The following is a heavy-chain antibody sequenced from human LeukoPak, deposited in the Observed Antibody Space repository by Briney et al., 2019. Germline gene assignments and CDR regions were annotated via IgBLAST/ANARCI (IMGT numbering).Heavy chain of an antibody. V-gene: IGHV1-46*01. CDR1: GYTFTSYY. Sequence: GASVKVSCKASGYTFTSYYMHWVRQAPGQGLEWMGIINPSGGSTSYAQKFQGRVTMTRDTSTSTVYMELSSLRSEDTAVYYCARDGAQFYYGSGSYPYNWFDPWGQGTLVTVSS. J-gene: IGHJ5*02. D-gene: IGHD3-10*01. CDR3: ARDGAQFYYGSGSYPYNWFDP. CDR2: INPSGGST.